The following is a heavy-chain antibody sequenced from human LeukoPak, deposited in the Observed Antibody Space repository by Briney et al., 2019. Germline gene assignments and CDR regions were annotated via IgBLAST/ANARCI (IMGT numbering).Heavy chain of an antibody. CDR3: ARDAASLGYYYDSSGHAFDI. CDR2: IYYSGST. J-gene: IGHJ3*02. V-gene: IGHV4-59*01. D-gene: IGHD3-22*01. CDR1: GGSISSYY. Sequence: SETLSLTCTVSGGSISSYYWSWIRQPPGKGLEWIGYIYYSGSTNYNPSLKSRITISVDTSKNQFSLKLSSVTAADTAVYYCARDAASLGYYYDSSGHAFDIWGQGTMVTVSS.